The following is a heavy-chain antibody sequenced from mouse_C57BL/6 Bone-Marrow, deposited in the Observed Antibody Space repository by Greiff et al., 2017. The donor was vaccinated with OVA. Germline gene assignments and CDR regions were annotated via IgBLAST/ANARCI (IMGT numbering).Heavy chain of an antibody. CDR1: GYTFTSYW. J-gene: IGHJ4*01. CDR3: AGSFNWERSAMDY. V-gene: IGHV1-7*01. CDR2: INPSSGYT. Sequence: VQLQQSGAELAKPGASVKLSCKASGYTFTSYWMHWVKQRPGQGLEWIGYINPSSGYTKYNQKFKDKATLTADKSSSTAYMQLSSLTYEDSAVYYCAGSFNWERSAMDYWGQGTSVTVSS. D-gene: IGHD4-1*01.